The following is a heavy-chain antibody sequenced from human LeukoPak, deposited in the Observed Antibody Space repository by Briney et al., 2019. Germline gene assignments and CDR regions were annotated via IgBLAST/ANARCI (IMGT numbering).Heavy chain of an antibody. CDR1: GGTFISYA. CDR2: IIPIFGTA. Sequence: ASVKVSCKASGGTFISYAISWVRQVPGQGLEWMGGIIPIFGTADYAQKFQGRVTITADESTSTAYMELSSLRSEDTAVYYCATPQFMRHCSSTSCTPYYYYGMDVWGQGTTVTVSS. D-gene: IGHD2-2*01. CDR3: ATPQFMRHCSSTSCTPYYYYGMDV. J-gene: IGHJ6*02. V-gene: IGHV1-69*13.